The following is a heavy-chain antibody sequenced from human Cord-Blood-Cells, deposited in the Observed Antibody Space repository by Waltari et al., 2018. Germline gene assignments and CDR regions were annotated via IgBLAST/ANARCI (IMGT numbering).Heavy chain of an antibody. CDR2: IRYDGSNK. Sequence: QVQLVESGGGVVQPGGSLRLSCAASGFTFSSYGMHWVRQAPGKGLEWVAFIRYDGSNKYYADSVKGRFTISRDNSKNTLYLQMNSLRAEDTAVYYCNSPTYPIDYWGQGTLVTVSS. J-gene: IGHJ4*02. V-gene: IGHV3-30*02. CDR3: NSPTYPIDY. CDR1: GFTFSSYG.